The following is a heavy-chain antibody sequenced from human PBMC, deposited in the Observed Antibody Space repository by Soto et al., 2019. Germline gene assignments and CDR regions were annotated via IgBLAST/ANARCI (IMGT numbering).Heavy chain of an antibody. J-gene: IGHJ4*02. CDR3: ATTRHDYGDTFDY. Sequence: GASVKVSCKASGYTFTSYGISWLLQAPGQGLEWMGWISAYNGNTNYAQKLQGRVTMTTDTSTSTAYMELRSLRSDDTAVYYCATTRHDYGDTFDYWGQGTLVTVSS. CDR1: GYTFTSYG. D-gene: IGHD4-17*01. V-gene: IGHV1-18*01. CDR2: ISAYNGNT.